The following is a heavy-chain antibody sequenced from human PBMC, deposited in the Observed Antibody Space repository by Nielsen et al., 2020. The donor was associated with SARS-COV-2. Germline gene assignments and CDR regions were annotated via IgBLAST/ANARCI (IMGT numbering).Heavy chain of an antibody. CDR3: ARGGSGRDY. V-gene: IGHV1-2*04. CDR2: INPNSGGT. J-gene: IGHJ4*02. CDR1: GYTFTGYH. Sequence: ASVKVSCKTSGYTFTGYHMHWVRQAPGQGLEWMGWINPNSGGTDYAQKFQGWVTMTRDTSISTAYMELSRLRSDDTAVYYCARGGSGRDYWGQGTLVTVSS. D-gene: IGHD3-10*01.